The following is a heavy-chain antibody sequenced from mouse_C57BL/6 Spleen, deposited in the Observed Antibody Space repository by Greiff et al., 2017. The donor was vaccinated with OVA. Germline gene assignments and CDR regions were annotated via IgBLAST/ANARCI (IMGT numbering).Heavy chain of an antibody. CDR2: INYDGSST. D-gene: IGHD2-4*01. CDR1: GFTFSDYY. V-gene: IGHV5-16*01. Sequence: EVKLMESEGGLVQPGSSMKLSCTASGFTFSDYYMAWVRQVPEKGLEWVANINYDGSSTYYLDSLKSRFIISRDNAKNILYLQMSSLKSEDTATYYCARADYDRGAWFAYWGQGTLVTVSA. J-gene: IGHJ3*01. CDR3: ARADYDRGAWFAY.